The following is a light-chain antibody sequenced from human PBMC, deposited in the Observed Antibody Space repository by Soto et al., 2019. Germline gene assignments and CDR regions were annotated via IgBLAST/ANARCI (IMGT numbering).Light chain of an antibody. J-gene: IGLJ2*01. CDR1: SSDVGAYKY. Sequence: QSVLTQPPSASGSPGQSVTISCTGTSSDVGAYKYVSWYQQHPGKAPKLMIYEVTKRPSGVPGRFSGSKSGNTASLTVSGLQAEDEADDYCSSYAGNNNFVVFGGGTQLTVL. V-gene: IGLV2-8*01. CDR3: SSYAGNNNFVV. CDR2: EVT.